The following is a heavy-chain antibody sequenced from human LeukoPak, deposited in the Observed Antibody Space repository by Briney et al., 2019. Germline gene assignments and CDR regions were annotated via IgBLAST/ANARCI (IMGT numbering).Heavy chain of an antibody. CDR1: GGTFSSYA. CDR3: ARGYSYMGGNWFDP. J-gene: IGHJ5*02. D-gene: IGHD5-18*01. V-gene: IGHV1-69*06. Sequence: GASVKVSCKASGGTFSSYAISWVRQAPGQGLEWMGGIIPIFGTANYAQKFQGRVTITADKSTSTAYMELSSLRSEDTAVYYCARGYSYMGGNWFDPWGQGTLVTVSS. CDR2: IIPIFGTA.